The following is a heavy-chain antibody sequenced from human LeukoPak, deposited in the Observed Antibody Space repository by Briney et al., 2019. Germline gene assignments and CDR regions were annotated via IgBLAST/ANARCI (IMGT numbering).Heavy chain of an antibody. CDR3: ARDGDCSGWANDAFDI. J-gene: IGHJ3*02. CDR1: GFTFSSYW. D-gene: IGHD6-19*01. CDR2: IKQDGSEK. V-gene: IGHV3-7*01. Sequence: GGSLRLSCAASGFTFSSYWMSWVRQAPGKGLEWVANIKQDGSEKYYVDSVKGRFTISRDNAKNSLYLQMNSLRAEDTAVYYCARDGDCSGWANDAFDIWGQGTMVTVSS.